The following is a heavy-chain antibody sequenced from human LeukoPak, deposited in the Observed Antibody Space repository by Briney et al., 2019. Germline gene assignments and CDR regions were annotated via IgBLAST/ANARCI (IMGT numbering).Heavy chain of an antibody. Sequence: PSETLSLTCAVYGGSFSDYYWSWIRQPPGKGLEWIGEINHSGSTNYNPSLKSRVTISVDTSKNQFSLKLSSVTAADTAVYYCARSVRYSYGTGFDYWGQGTRVTVSS. CDR3: ARSVRYSYGTGFDY. D-gene: IGHD5-18*01. V-gene: IGHV4-34*01. J-gene: IGHJ4*02. CDR2: INHSGST. CDR1: GGSFSDYY.